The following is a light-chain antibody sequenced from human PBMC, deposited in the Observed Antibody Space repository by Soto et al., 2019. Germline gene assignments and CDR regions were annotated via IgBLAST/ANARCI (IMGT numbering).Light chain of an antibody. CDR1: SSDVGSYNL. Sequence: QSALTQPASVAGSPGQSSTISCTGTSSDVGSYNLVSWYQQHPGKAPKLMIYEVSKRPSGVSNRFSGSKSCNTASLTISGRQAEDAAGYYGCSYAGSSTYGFGTGTKLTVL. CDR2: EVS. V-gene: IGLV2-23*02. CDR3: CSYAGSSTYG. J-gene: IGLJ1*01.